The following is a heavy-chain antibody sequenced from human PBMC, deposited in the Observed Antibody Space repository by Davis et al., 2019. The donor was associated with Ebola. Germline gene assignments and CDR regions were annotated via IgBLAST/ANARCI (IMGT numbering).Heavy chain of an antibody. CDR2: ISGSGGST. D-gene: IGHD5-18*01. Sequence: PSETLSLTCTVSGGSISSGGYYWSWIRQHPGKGLEWVSAISGSGGSTYYADSVTGRFTISRDNSKNTLYLQMNSLRAEDTAVYYCAKDFPHTPMVKYYYYYMDVWGKGTTVTVSS. V-gene: IGHV3-23*01. CDR1: GGSISSGGYY. CDR3: AKDFPHTPMVKYYYYYMDV. J-gene: IGHJ6*03.